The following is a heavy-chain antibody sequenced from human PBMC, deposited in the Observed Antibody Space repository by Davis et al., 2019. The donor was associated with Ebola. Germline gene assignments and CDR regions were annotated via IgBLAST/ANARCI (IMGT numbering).Heavy chain of an antibody. Sequence: MPSETLSLTCAVYSGSFSGYYWSWIRQPPGKGLEWIGEINHSGSTNYNPSLKSRVTISIDTSKNQFSLKLSSLTAADTAMFYCARGRRTLSRLVYGYDYYGLDVWGQGTTVTVSS. CDR1: SGSFSGYY. V-gene: IGHV4-34*01. CDR2: INHSGST. J-gene: IGHJ6*02. CDR3: ARGRRTLSRLVYGYDYYGLDV. D-gene: IGHD4-17*01.